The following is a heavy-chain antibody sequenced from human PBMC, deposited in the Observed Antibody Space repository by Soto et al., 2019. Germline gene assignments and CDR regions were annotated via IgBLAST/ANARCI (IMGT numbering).Heavy chain of an antibody. Sequence: GGSLRLSCAASGFTFSNYAMSWVRQAPGKGLEWVSGISDSGGSAYYADSVKGRFTISRDNSKNTLYLQMNSLRAEDTAVYYGSGTFRNFHFDYWGQGTLVTVSS. CDR1: GFTFSNYA. CDR2: ISDSGGSA. D-gene: IGHD1-7*01. J-gene: IGHJ4*02. CDR3: SGTFRNFHFDY. V-gene: IGHV3-23*01.